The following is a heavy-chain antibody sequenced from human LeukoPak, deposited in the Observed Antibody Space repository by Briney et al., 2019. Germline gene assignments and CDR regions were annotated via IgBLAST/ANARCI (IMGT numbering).Heavy chain of an antibody. Sequence: PGGSLRLSCAASGFTFSSYAMSWVRQAPGKGLEWVSAISGSGGSTYYADSVKGRFTISRDNSKNTLYLQMNSLRAEDTAVYYCAKDGPYYYDSRGHGHESPFDYWGQGTLVTVSS. J-gene: IGHJ4*02. V-gene: IGHV3-23*01. CDR1: GFTFSSYA. CDR2: ISGSGGST. D-gene: IGHD3-22*01. CDR3: AKDGPYYYDSRGHGHESPFDY.